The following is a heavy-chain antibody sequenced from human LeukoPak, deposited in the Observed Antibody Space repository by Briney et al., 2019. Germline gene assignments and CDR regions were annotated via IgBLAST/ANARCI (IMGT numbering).Heavy chain of an antibody. J-gene: IGHJ3*02. CDR1: GGSISSGGYY. D-gene: IGHD3-22*01. CDR2: IYYSGST. V-gene: IGHV4-31*03. CDR3: ATTYYYDSSGYVDAFDI. Sequence: SQTLSLTCTVSGGSISSGGYYWSWIRQHPGKGLEWIGYIYYSGSTYYNPSLKSRVTISVDTSKNQFSLKLSSVTAADTAVYYCATTYYYDSSGYVDAFDIWGQGAMLPVSS.